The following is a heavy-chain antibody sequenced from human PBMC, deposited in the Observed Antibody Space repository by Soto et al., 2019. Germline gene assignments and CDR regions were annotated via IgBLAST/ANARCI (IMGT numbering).Heavy chain of an antibody. CDR1: GYTFTSYY. CDR2: INPSGGST. V-gene: IGHV1-46*01. CDR3: ARGRYYDFWKGRNWFDP. J-gene: IGHJ5*02. D-gene: IGHD3-3*01. Sequence: QVQLVQSGAEVKKPGASVKVSCKASGYTFTSYYMHWVRQAPGQGLEWMGIINPSGGSTSYAQKFQGRVTLTRDTSTSTVYMELSSLRSEDTAVYYCARGRYYDFWKGRNWFDPWGQGTLVTVSS.